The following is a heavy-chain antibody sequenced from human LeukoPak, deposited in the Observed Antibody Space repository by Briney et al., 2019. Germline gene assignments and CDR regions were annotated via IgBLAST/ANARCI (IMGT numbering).Heavy chain of an antibody. CDR3: AKAHCSSTSCQSYY. CDR2: ISWNSGSI. D-gene: IGHD2-2*01. J-gene: IGHJ4*02. V-gene: IGHV3-9*01. CDR1: GFTFDDYA. Sequence: GGSLRLSCAAFGFTFDDYAMHWVRQAPGKGLEWVSGISWNSGSIGYADSVKGRFTISGDNAKNSLYLQMNSLRAEDTALYYCAKAHCSSTSCQSYYWGQGTLVTVSS.